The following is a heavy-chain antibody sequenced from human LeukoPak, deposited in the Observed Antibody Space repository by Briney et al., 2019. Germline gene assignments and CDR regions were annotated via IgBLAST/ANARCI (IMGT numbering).Heavy chain of an antibody. J-gene: IGHJ4*02. Sequence: GGSLRLSCAASGFTFSSYGMHWVRQAPGKGLEWVAFIRYDGSNKYYADSVKGRFTISRDNSKNTLYLQMNSLRAEDTAVYYCARGGESGSYYTRWGQGTLVTVSS. V-gene: IGHV3-30*02. CDR1: GFTFSSYG. CDR2: IRYDGSNK. D-gene: IGHD1-26*01. CDR3: ARGGESGSYYTR.